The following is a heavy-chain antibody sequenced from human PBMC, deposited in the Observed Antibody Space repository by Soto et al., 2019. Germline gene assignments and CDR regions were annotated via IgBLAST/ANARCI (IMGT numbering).Heavy chain of an antibody. V-gene: IGHV4-59*12. CDR3: ARARGGAAAILSRAHRNWFDP. J-gene: IGHJ5*02. Sequence: PSETLSLTCTVSGGSISSYYWSWIRQPPGKGLEWIGYIYHSGSTYYNPSLKSRVTISVDRSKNQFSLKLSSVTAADTAVYYCARARGGAAAILSRAHRNWFDPWGQGTLVTVSS. CDR1: GGSISSYY. CDR2: IYHSGST. D-gene: IGHD2-2*01.